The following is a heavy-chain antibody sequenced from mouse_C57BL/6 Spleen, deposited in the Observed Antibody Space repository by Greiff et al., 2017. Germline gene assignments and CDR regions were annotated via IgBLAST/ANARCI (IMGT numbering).Heavy chain of an antibody. V-gene: IGHV3-8*01. Sequence: EVKLLESGPGLAKPSQTLSLTCSVTGYSITSDYWNWIRKFPGNKLEYMGYISYSGSTYYNPSLKSRISITRDTSKNQYYLQLNSVTTEDTATYYCARSSYYYQSEWYFDVWGTGTTVTVSS. J-gene: IGHJ1*03. D-gene: IGHD1-1*01. CDR3: ARSSYYYQSEWYFDV. CDR2: ISYSGST. CDR1: GYSITSDY.